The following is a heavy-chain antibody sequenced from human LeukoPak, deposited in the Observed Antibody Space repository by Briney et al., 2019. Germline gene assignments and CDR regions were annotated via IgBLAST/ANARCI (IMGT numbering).Heavy chain of an antibody. D-gene: IGHD4-17*01. CDR2: LYSSGST. V-gene: IGHV4-4*07. Sequence: SETLSLTCTVSGGSISGYYWTWIRRPAGKGLEWIGRLYSSGSTDYNPSLKSRVTMSVDMSRNQFSLKLSSVTAADTAVYYCARDRMHGDYDYWGQGTLVTVSS. J-gene: IGHJ4*02. CDR1: GGSISGYY. CDR3: ARDRMHGDYDY.